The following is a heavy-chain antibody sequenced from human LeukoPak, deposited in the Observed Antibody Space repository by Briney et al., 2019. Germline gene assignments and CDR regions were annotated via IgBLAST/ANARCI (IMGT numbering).Heavy chain of an antibody. V-gene: IGHV1-2*02. CDR1: GYTFTGHY. J-gene: IGHJ4*02. D-gene: IGHD3-16*01. CDR3: ARDRGPDWWGSFDF. Sequence: ASLKVSCKASGYTFTGHYMHWVRQAPGPGLEWMGWINPNSGGTNYEQKFQGRVTMTRDTSSSTVYVELSRLTSDDTAVYYCARDRGPDWWGSFDFWGQGTLVTVSS. CDR2: INPNSGGT.